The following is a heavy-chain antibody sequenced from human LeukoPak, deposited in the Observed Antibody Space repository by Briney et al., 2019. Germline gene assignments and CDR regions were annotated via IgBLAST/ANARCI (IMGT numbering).Heavy chain of an antibody. Sequence: GESLKISCKGSGYSFTSYWIGWLRQMPGKGLEWMGIIYPGDSDTRYSPSFQGQVTFSADKSISTAYLQWSSPTSSETTTYYCATRAHIVANPFDIWGQGTMVTVSS. CDR3: ATRAHIVANPFDI. D-gene: IGHD2-21*01. CDR1: GYSFTSYW. CDR2: IYPGDSDT. J-gene: IGHJ3*02. V-gene: IGHV5-51*01.